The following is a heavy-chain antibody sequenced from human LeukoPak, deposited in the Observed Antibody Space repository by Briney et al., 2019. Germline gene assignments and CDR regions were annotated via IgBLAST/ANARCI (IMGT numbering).Heavy chain of an antibody. CDR3: AREGFREYWGGDCYSVWFDP. CDR1: GGTFSRYT. V-gene: IGHV1-69*04. Sequence: ASVKVSCKASGGTFSRYTISWVRQAPGQGLEWMGRIIPILGIANYAQKFQGTVTITADKYPRPAYMELSSLRSEVTAVYYCAREGFREYWGGDCYSVWFDPWGQGTLVTVSS. CDR2: IIPILGIA. J-gene: IGHJ5*02. D-gene: IGHD2-21*01.